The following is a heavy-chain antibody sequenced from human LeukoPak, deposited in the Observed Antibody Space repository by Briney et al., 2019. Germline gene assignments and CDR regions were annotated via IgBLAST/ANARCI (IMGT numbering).Heavy chain of an antibody. CDR3: ARRVYYYYYMDV. V-gene: IGHV3-48*04. D-gene: IGHD3-10*01. J-gene: IGHJ6*03. CDR1: GFTFSSYG. CDR2: ISSSGSTI. Sequence: GGSLRLSCAASGFTFSSYGTHWVRQAPGKGLEWVSYISSSGSTIYYADSVKGRFTISRDNAKNSLYLQMNSLRAEDTAVYYCARRVYYYYYMDVWGKGTTVTISS.